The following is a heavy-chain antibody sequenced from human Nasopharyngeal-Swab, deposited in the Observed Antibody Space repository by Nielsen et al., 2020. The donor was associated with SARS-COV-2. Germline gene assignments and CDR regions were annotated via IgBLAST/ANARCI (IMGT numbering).Heavy chain of an antibody. CDR3: AKDRYSWVAAAAPGVYFDY. CDR1: GFTFSSYA. J-gene: IGHJ4*02. CDR2: ISGSGGST. V-gene: IGHV3-23*01. Sequence: GESLKISCAASGFTFSSYAMSWVRQAPGKGLEWVSAISGSGGSTYYADSVKGRFTISRDNSKDTLYLQMNSLRAEDTAVYYCAKDRYSWVAAAAPGVYFDYWGQGTLVTVSS. D-gene: IGHD6-13*01.